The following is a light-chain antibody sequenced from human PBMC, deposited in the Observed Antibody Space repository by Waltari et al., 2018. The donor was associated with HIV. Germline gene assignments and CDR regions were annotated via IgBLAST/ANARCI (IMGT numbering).Light chain of an antibody. Sequence: QSVLTQPPSVSEAPRQRVTISCSRSSSNIGNNAVNWYQQLPGKPPKLLIYYDDLLASGVSDRFSGSKSGTSASLAISGLQSEDESDYYCTAWDDSLNGVVFGGGTKLTVL. CDR2: YDD. J-gene: IGLJ2*01. CDR1: SSNIGNNA. CDR3: TAWDDSLNGVV. V-gene: IGLV1-36*01.